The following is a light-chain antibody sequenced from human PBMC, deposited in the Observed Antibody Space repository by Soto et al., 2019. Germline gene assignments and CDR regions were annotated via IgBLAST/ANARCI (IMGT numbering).Light chain of an antibody. CDR2: GNS. Sequence: QLVPTQPPSVSGAPGQRVTISCTGSSSNIGAGYDVHWYQQLPGTAPKLLIYGNSNRPSGVPDRFSGSKSGTSASLAITGLQAEDEADYYCQSYDSSLSGWVFGGGTQLTVL. V-gene: IGLV1-40*01. CDR1: SSNIGAGYD. J-gene: IGLJ7*01. CDR3: QSYDSSLSGWV.